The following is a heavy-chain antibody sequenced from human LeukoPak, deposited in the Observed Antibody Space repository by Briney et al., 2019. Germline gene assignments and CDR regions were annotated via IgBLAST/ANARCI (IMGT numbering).Heavy chain of an antibody. Sequence: PSETLSLTXAVYGGSFSGYYWSWIRQPPGKGLEWIGEINHSGSTNYNPSLKSRVTISVDTSKNHFSLKLSSGTAADTAVYYCARGVAAAGSWFDPWGQGTLVTVSS. D-gene: IGHD6-13*01. CDR2: INHSGST. J-gene: IGHJ5*02. CDR1: GGSFSGYY. CDR3: ARGVAAAGSWFDP. V-gene: IGHV4-34*01.